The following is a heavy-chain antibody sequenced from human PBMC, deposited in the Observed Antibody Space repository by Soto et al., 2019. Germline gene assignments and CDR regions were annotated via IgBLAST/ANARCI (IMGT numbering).Heavy chain of an antibody. CDR1: GYTFTGYY. CDR2: INPNSGGT. CDR3: ARVSLAGATTADY. D-gene: IGHD1-26*01. Sequence: ASVKVSCKASGYTFTGYYMHWVRQAPGQGLEWMGWINPNSGGTNYAQKFQGRVTVTSDTSISTAYMELSRLTSDDTAVYYCARVSLAGATTADYWGQGTLVTVSS. J-gene: IGHJ4*02. V-gene: IGHV1-2*02.